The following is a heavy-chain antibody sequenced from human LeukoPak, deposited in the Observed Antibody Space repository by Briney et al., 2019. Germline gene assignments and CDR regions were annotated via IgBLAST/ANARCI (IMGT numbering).Heavy chain of an antibody. Sequence: GGSLRLSCAASGFTFSSYSMNWVRQAPGKGLEWVSYISSSGSTIYYADSVKGRFTISRDNAKNSLYLQMNSLRAEDTAVYYCARGLYSGYAISWGQGTLVTVSS. J-gene: IGHJ5*02. CDR2: ISSSGSTI. V-gene: IGHV3-48*04. CDR1: GFTFSSYS. CDR3: ARGLYSGYAIS. D-gene: IGHD5-12*01.